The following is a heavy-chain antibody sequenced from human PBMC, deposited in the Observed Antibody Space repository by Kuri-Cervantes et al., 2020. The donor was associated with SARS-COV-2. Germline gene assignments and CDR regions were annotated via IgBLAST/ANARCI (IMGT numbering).Heavy chain of an antibody. Sequence: ASVNVSCKASGYTLTSYGISWVRQAPGQGLEWMGWINAYNGNTNYAQKLQGRVTMTTDTSTTTAYMELRRLRSDDTAVYYCARVSKAARPSAWFDPWGQGTLVTVSS. J-gene: IGHJ5*02. V-gene: IGHV1-18*01. D-gene: IGHD6-6*01. CDR2: INAYNGNT. CDR1: GYTLTSYG. CDR3: ARVSKAARPSAWFDP.